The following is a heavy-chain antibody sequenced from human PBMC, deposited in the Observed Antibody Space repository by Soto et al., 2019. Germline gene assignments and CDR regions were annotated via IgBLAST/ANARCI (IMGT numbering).Heavy chain of an antibody. CDR1: GGSISSGGHY. V-gene: IGHV4-31*03. Sequence: PSETLSLTCTVSGGSISSGGHYWSWIRQPPGKGLEWIGHIYYSGSTYYNSSLKSRVTISLDTSKNQFSLKLSSVTAADTAVYYCARDSDDYYAYWGQGTLVTVS. CDR3: ARDSDDYYAY. CDR2: IYYSGST. D-gene: IGHD3-10*01. J-gene: IGHJ4*02.